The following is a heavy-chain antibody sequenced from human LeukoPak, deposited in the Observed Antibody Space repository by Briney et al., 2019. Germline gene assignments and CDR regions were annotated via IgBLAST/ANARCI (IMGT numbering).Heavy chain of an antibody. CDR2: INHSGST. Sequence: SETLSLTCAVYGGSFSGYYWSWIRQPPGKGLEWIGEINHSGSTNYNPSLKSRVTISVDTSKNQFSLKLSSVTAADTAVYYCAREQWAFRSYYDSSGYHDSWGQGTLVTVSS. D-gene: IGHD3-22*01. V-gene: IGHV4-34*01. CDR1: GGSFSGYY. J-gene: IGHJ5*01. CDR3: AREQWAFRSYYDSSGYHDS.